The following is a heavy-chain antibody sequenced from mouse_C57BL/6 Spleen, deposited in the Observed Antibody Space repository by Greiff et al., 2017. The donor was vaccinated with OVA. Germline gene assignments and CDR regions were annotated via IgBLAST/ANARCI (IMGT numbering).Heavy chain of an antibody. CDR1: GYTFTTYP. CDR2: FHPYNDDT. Sequence: VKLVESGAELVKPGASVKMSCKASGYTFTTYPIEWMKQNHGKSLEWIGNFHPYNDDTKYNEKFKGKATLTVEKSSSTVYLELSRLTSDDSAVYYCARQYGSSYGFAYWGQGTLVTVSA. D-gene: IGHD1-1*01. V-gene: IGHV1-47*01. J-gene: IGHJ3*01. CDR3: ARQYGSSYGFAY.